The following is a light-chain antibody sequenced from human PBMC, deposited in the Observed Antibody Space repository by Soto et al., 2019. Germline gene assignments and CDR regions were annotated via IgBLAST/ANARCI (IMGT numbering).Light chain of an antibody. V-gene: IGLV2-14*01. CDR1: SSDVGGYNY. J-gene: IGLJ1*01. CDR2: DVS. CDR3: SSYTSSSTLYV. Sequence: QSVLTQPASVSGSPGQSITISCTGTSSDVGGYNYVSWYQQHQGKAPKLMIYDVSNRPSGVSNRFSGSKSGNTASLTISGLQAEDEADYYCSSYTSSSTLYVFGTETKVTVL.